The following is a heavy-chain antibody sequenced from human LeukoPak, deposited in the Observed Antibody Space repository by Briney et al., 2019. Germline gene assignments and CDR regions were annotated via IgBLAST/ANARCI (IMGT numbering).Heavy chain of an antibody. CDR2: IYYSGST. D-gene: IGHD2-2*01. CDR3: AVVPAAMDIF. Sequence: SETLSLTCTVSGGSISSSSYYWGWIRQPPGKGLEWIGSIYYSGSTYYNPSLKSRVTISVDTSKNQFSLKLSSVTAADTAVYYCAVVPAAMDIFWGQGTLVTVSS. J-gene: IGHJ4*02. V-gene: IGHV4-39*07. CDR1: GGSISSSSYY.